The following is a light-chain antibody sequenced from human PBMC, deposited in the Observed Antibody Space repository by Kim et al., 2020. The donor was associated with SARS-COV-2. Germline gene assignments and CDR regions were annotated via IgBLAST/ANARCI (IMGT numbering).Light chain of an antibody. V-gene: IGKV1-5*03. Sequence: ASVGARVTITCRASQNIKNWLAWYQLKPGKAPLLLICGASTLQEGVPSRFSGSGSGTEFSLTINSLQPDDFAIYYCQQYHSYPLTFGGGTKVDIK. CDR3: QQYHSYPLT. J-gene: IGKJ4*01. CDR2: GAS. CDR1: QNIKNW.